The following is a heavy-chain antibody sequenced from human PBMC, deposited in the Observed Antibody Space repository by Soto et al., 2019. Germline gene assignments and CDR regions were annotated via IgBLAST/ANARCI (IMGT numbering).Heavy chain of an antibody. CDR1: GYSFSNYW. CDR2: IYPGDSDT. Sequence: GESLKISFTGSGYSFSNYWINWVRQMPGKGLEWMGIIYPGDSDTRYSPSFQGQVTISVDKSINTAYLQWRGLKASDTAVYYCARHHGSPGSYFGMDVWGRGTTVTVSS. D-gene: IGHD6-13*01. J-gene: IGHJ6*02. CDR3: ARHHGSPGSYFGMDV. V-gene: IGHV5-51*01.